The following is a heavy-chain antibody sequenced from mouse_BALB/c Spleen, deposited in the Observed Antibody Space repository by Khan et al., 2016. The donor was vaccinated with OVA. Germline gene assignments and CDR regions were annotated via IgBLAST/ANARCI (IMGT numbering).Heavy chain of an antibody. V-gene: IGHV5-9-1*01. CDR3: TGGNYGWFAY. Sequence: EVELVASGGGLVEPGGSLKLSCAASGFTFSSFVMSWVRQTPEKRLEWVATISSAATYTYYPDSIKGRFTISRDNAKNTLYLHMNSLRSDDTAIYYCTGGNYGWFAYWGLGTLVTVST. J-gene: IGHJ3*01. CDR1: GFTFSSFV. D-gene: IGHD2-1*01. CDR2: ISSAATYT.